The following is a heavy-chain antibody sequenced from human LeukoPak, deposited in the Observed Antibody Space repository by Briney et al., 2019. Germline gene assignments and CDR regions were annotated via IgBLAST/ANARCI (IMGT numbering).Heavy chain of an antibody. CDR2: MSYSGST. Sequence: IPSETLSLTCTVSGGSVSTYYWHWIRQPPGKGLEWIGYMSYSGSTNYNPSLKSRVTISIDTSRDQFSLKLSSVTAADTAVYYCARGTAVAHDYWGQGTLVTVSS. CDR1: GGSVSTYY. CDR3: ARGTAVAHDY. V-gene: IGHV4-59*02. D-gene: IGHD6-19*01. J-gene: IGHJ4*02.